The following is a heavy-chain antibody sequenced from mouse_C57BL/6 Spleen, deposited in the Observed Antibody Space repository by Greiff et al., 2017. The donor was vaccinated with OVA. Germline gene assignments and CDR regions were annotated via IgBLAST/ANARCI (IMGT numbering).Heavy chain of an antibody. Sequence: QVQLQQPGAELVMPGASVKLSCKASGYTFTSYWMNWVKQRPGQGLEWIGEIDPSDSYTNYNQKFKGKSTLTVDKSSSTAYMQLISLTSEDSAVYYCARGGVNYEVDYWGQGTSVTVSS. CDR1: GYTFTSYW. V-gene: IGHV1-69*01. CDR3: ARGGVNYEVDY. D-gene: IGHD2-1*01. CDR2: IDPSDSYT. J-gene: IGHJ4*01.